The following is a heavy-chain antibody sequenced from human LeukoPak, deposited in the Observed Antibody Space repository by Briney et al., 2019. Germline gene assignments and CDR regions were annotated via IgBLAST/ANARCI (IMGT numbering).Heavy chain of an antibody. Sequence: GGSLRLSCAACGFTFSSYSMNWVRQAPGKGLEGVSYISSSSSTIYYADSVKGRFTISRDNAKNSLYLKMNSLRAEDTAVYYCARRGGEMVFDYWGQGTLVTVSS. CDR3: ARRGGEMVFDY. CDR2: ISSSSSTI. J-gene: IGHJ4*02. D-gene: IGHD3-10*01. V-gene: IGHV3-48*01. CDR1: GFTFSSYS.